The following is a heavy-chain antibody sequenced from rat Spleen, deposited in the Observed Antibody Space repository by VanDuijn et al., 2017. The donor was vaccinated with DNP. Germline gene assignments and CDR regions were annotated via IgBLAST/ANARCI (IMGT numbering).Heavy chain of an antibody. Sequence: EVRLQESGPGLVQPSQSLSLTCSVTGYSITSNYWAWIRKFPGNKMEWIGYINYSGSTGYNPSLKSRISITRDTSKNQFFLQLNSVTTEDTATYYCARSPIIRGTDALDAWGQGTSVTVSS. CDR1: GYSITSNY. J-gene: IGHJ4*01. V-gene: IGHV3-1*01. D-gene: IGHD4-3*01. CDR3: ARSPIIRGTDALDA. CDR2: INYSGST.